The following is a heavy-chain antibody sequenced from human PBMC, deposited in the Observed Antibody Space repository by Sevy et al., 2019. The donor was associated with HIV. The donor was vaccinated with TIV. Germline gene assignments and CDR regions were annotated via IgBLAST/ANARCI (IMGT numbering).Heavy chain of an antibody. J-gene: IGHJ6*03. CDR3: ARVPSRIRRYHYMDV. D-gene: IGHD2-2*01. CDR2: IYSGGST. CDR1: GFTISSNY. Sequence: GGSLRLSCAASGFTISSNYMSWVRQAPGKGLEWVSVIYSGGSTYYADSVKGRFTISRDNSKNTLYLQMNSLRAEDTAVYYRARVPSRIRRYHYMDVWGKGTTVTVSS. V-gene: IGHV3-53*01.